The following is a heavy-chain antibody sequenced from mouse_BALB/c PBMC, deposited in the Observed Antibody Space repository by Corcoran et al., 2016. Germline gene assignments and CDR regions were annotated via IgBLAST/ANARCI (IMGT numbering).Heavy chain of an antibody. CDR3: ARGEITGFAY. CDR1: GYSCTGYT. CDR2: INPYNGGT. V-gene: IGHV1-18*01. Sequence: EVQLQQSGPELVKPGASMKIFCKASGYSCTGYTMNWVKQSHGKNLELIGLINPYNGGTKYNQKFKGKSTLTVDKSSSTAYMELLSLTSEDSAVYYCARGEITGFAYWGQGTLVTVSA. J-gene: IGHJ3*01. D-gene: IGHD2-4*01.